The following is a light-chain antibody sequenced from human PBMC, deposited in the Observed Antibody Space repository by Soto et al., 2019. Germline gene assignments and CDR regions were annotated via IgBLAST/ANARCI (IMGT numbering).Light chain of an antibody. J-gene: IGKJ1*01. V-gene: IGKV1-17*01. CDR2: DAS. Sequence: GDRVTFTCRASQDINTDLDWYQQKPGKAPRRLISDASSLQSGVPSRFSGSRFGTHFTLTISSLQPEDFATYFCHQHHTYPRTFGQGTKVEIK. CDR1: QDINTD. CDR3: HQHHTYPRT.